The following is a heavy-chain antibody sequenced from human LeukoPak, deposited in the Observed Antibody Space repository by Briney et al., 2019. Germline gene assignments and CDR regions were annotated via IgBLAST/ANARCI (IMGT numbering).Heavy chain of an antibody. CDR1: GGSISSGSYY. CDR2: IYTSGST. D-gene: IGHD2-2*01. CDR3: ARDKYRYGMDV. V-gene: IGHV4-61*02. J-gene: IGHJ6*02. Sequence: SQTLSLTCTVSGGSISSGSYYWSWIRQPAGKGLEWIGRIYTSGSTNYNPSLKSRVTISVDTSKNQFSLKLSSVTAADTAVYYCARDKYRYGMDVWGQGTTVTVSS.